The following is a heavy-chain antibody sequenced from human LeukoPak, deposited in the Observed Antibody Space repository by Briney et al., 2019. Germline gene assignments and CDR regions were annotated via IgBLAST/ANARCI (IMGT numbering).Heavy chain of an antibody. CDR2: IYHSGST. V-gene: IGHV4-4*02. CDR3: ARLIPASGHDAFDI. J-gene: IGHJ3*02. D-gene: IGHD2-2*01. Sequence: AETLSLTCAVSGGSISRSNWWSWVRQPPGKGLEWIGEIYHSGSTNYNPSLKSRVTISVDKSKNQFSLKLSSVTAADTAVYYCARLIPASGHDAFDIWGQGTMVTVSS. CDR1: GGSISRSNW.